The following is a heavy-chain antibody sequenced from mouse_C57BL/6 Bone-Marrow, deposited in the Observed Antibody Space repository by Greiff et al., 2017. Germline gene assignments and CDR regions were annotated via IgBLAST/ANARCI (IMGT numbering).Heavy chain of an antibody. CDR2: IDPSDSYT. J-gene: IGHJ4*01. V-gene: IGHV1-59*01. CDR1: GYTFTSYW. D-gene: IGHD2-14*01. Sequence: QVQLKQPGAELVRPGTSVKLSCKASGYTFTSYWMHWVKQRPGQGLEWIGVIDPSDSYTNYNQKFKGKATLTVDTSSSTAYMQLSSLTSEDSAVYYCARGVLPYYYAMDYWGQGTSVTVSS. CDR3: ARGVLPYYYAMDY.